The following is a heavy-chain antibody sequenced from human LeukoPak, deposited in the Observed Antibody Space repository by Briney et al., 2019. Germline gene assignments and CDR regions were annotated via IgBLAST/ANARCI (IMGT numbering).Heavy chain of an antibody. J-gene: IGHJ6*02. Sequence: ASVKVSCKASGYIFTNYYIHWARQAPGQGLEWMGIINCGGGNTDYAQKFQGRVSMTRDTSTTTVYMELGSLTSEDTAVYYCARVRFESYYYYGMDVWGQGITVTVSS. CDR2: INCGGGNT. CDR3: ARVRFESYYYYGMDV. CDR1: GYIFTNYY. V-gene: IGHV1-46*01.